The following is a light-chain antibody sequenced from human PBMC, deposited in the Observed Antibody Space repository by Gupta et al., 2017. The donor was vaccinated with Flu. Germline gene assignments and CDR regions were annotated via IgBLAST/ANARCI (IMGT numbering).Light chain of an antibody. CDR1: NIGSRN. Sequence: SYHLTQPSSVSVALGQTARITCGGDNIGSRNVHWYQLRPGPAPVLVIYRDNKRPSDIPGRFSGSNSGDRATLTISTAEVGDEADYYCQIWDYNTVVFGGGTKLTVV. J-gene: IGLJ2*01. V-gene: IGLV3-9*01. CDR2: RDN. CDR3: QIWDYNTVV.